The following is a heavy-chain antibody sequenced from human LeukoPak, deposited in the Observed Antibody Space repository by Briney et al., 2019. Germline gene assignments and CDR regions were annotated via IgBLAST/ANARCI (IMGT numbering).Heavy chain of an antibody. V-gene: IGHV1-69*13. D-gene: IGHD2-15*01. CDR3: ARGYCSGGSCYLDGFWFDP. Sequence: GASVKVSCKASGGTFSSYAISWVRQAPGQGLEWMGGIITIFGTANYAQKFQGRVTITADESTSTAYMELSSLRSEDTAVYYCARGYCSGGSCYLDGFWFDPWGQGTLVTVSS. J-gene: IGHJ5*02. CDR2: IITIFGTA. CDR1: GGTFSSYA.